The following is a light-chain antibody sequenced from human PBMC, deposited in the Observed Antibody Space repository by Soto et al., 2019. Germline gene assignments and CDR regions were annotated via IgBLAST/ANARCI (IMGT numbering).Light chain of an antibody. V-gene: IGKV3-20*01. CDR1: QSVSSSY. J-gene: IGKJ5*01. CDR3: QQYGRSPPVT. Sequence: EIVLTQSPGTLSLSPGERATLSCRASQSVSSSYLAWYQQKPGQAPRLLIYGASGRATGIPDRFSGSGSGTDFNLTMSRVVCEDFGVYYCQQYGRSPPVTFGQGTRLEIK. CDR2: GAS.